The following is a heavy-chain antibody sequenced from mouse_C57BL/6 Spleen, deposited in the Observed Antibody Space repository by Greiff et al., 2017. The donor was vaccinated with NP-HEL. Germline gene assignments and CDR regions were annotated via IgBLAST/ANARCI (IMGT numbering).Heavy chain of an antibody. CDR2: INPGSGGT. CDR1: GYAFTNYL. V-gene: IGHV1-54*01. Sequence: QVHVKQSGAELVRPGTSVKVSCKASGYAFTNYLIEWVKQRPGQGLEWIGVINPGSGGTNYNEKFKGKATLTADKSSSTAYMQLSSLTSEDSAVYFCARWTSYYGYDGFAYWGQGTLVTVSA. J-gene: IGHJ3*01. D-gene: IGHD2-9*01. CDR3: ARWTSYYGYDGFAY.